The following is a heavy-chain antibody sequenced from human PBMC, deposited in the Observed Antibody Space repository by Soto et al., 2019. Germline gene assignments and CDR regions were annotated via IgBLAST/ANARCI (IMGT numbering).Heavy chain of an antibody. CDR3: AKNLADYGDAEAPTSVGV. J-gene: IGHJ6*02. V-gene: IGHV4-4*02. Sequence: QVHLQESGPGLVKSLGTLSLTCAVSGASVSSTNWWTWVRQPPGRGLEWIGEIFPSGSTNYNPSLQSRVVMSLAKSKNHFSLKLSSVTAADTAVYYCAKNLADYGDAEAPTSVGVWGQGTTVTVSS. CDR1: GASVSSTNW. CDR2: IFPSGST. D-gene: IGHD4-17*01.